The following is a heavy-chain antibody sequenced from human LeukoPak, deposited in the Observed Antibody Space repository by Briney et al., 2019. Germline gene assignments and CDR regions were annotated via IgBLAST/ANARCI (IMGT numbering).Heavy chain of an antibody. J-gene: IGHJ4*02. CDR2: ISSSSSYI. D-gene: IGHD4-11*01. V-gene: IGHV3-21*01. CDR3: AREGDYSNYDFDY. Sequence: RTGGSLRLSCAASGFTFSSYSMNWVRQAPGKGLEWVSSISSSSSYIYYADSVKGRFTISRDNSKNTLYLQMNSLRVEDTAVYYCAREGDYSNYDFDYWGQGTLVTVS. CDR1: GFTFSSYS.